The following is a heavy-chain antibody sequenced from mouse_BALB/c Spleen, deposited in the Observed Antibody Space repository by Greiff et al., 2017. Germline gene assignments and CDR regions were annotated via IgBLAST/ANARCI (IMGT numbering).Heavy chain of an antibody. J-gene: IGHJ4*01. V-gene: IGHV1-7*01. CDR3: ARFTTVVARWDY. D-gene: IGHD1-1*01. CDR2: INPSTGYT. CDR1: GYTFTSYW. Sequence: QVHVKQSGAELAKPGASVKMSCKASGYTFTSYWMHWVKQRPGQGLEWIGYINPSTGYTEYNQKFKDKATLTADKSSSTAYMQLSSLTSEDSAVYYCARFTTVVARWDYWGQGTSVTVSS.